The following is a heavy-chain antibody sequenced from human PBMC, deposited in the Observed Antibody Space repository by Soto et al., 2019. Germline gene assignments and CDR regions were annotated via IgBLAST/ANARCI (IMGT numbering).Heavy chain of an antibody. CDR1: GGSISSGGYY. CDR2: IYYSGST. J-gene: IGHJ4*02. Sequence: TSETLSLTCTVSGGSISSGGYYWSWIRQHPGKGLEWIGYIYYSGSTYYNPSLKSRVTISVDTSKNQFSLKLSSVTAADTAVYYCARVPSGGSATNLGYYFDYWGQGTLVTVSS. D-gene: IGHD2-15*01. V-gene: IGHV4-31*03. CDR3: ARVPSGGSATNLGYYFDY.